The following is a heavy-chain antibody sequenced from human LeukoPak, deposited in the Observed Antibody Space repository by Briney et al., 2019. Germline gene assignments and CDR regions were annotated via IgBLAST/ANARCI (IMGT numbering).Heavy chain of an antibody. D-gene: IGHD1-20*01. CDR2: IWYDGSNK. V-gene: IGHV3-33*06. CDR3: AKDYGYNWNYFSY. CDR1: GFTFSNYG. Sequence: PGGSLRLSCAASGFTFSNYGMHWVRQAPGKGLEWVALIWYDGSNKYYADSVKGRFTISRDNSKNTLYLQMNSLRAEDTAVYYCAKDYGYNWNYFSYWGQGTLVTVSS. J-gene: IGHJ4*02.